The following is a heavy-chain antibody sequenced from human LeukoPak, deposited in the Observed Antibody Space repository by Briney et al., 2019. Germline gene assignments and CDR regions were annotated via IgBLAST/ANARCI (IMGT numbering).Heavy chain of an antibody. D-gene: IGHD6-19*01. Sequence: SETLSLTCTVSGGSISSYYWSWIRQPPGKGLEWIGYIYYSGSTNYNPSLKSRVTISVDTSKNQFSLKLSSVTAADTAVYFCATGSSGWSDYWGQGTLVTVSS. CDR3: ATGSSGWSDY. CDR2: IYYSGST. V-gene: IGHV4-59*08. CDR1: GGSISSYY. J-gene: IGHJ4*02.